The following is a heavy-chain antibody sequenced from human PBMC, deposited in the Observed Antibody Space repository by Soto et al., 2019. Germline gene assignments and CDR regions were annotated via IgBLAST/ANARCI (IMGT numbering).Heavy chain of an antibody. V-gene: IGHV4-30-4*01. Sequence: PSETLSPTCTLSGGSISGADYCWSWIRQPPGKGLEWIGFIYYNGNTYYNASLKSRVTISLDTSKNQFSLKLNSVTAAATAVYYCAGDQGLNYGLFDSWGAGTLVTVSA. D-gene: IGHD3-10*01. CDR2: IYYNGNT. CDR3: AGDQGLNYGLFDS. CDR1: GGSISGADYC. J-gene: IGHJ4*02.